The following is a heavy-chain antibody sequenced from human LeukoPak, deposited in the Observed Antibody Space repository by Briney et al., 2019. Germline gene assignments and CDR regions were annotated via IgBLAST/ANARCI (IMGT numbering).Heavy chain of an antibody. CDR3: ARASRGEQLAGLDY. J-gene: IGHJ4*02. CDR1: GGSISSYY. V-gene: IGHV4-59*01. CDR2: IYYSGST. D-gene: IGHD6-6*01. Sequence: KPSETLSLTCSVSGGSISSYYWSWIRQPPGKGLEWIGYIYYSGSTNYNPSLKSRVTISVDTSNNQFSLKPNSVTAADTAVYYCARASRGEQLAGLDYWGQGTLVTVSS.